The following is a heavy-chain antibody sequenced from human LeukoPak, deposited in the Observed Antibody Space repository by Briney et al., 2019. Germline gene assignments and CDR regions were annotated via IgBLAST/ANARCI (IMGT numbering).Heavy chain of an antibody. CDR1: GGSITTDY. D-gene: IGHD2-8*01. CDR2: IYYSGTT. V-gene: IGHV4-59*01. CDR3: ARDPLMDAFDI. Sequence: SETLSLTCSVSGGSITTDYWSWIRQPPGKGLEWIGYIYYSGTTNYNPSLKGRVTISRDTNKNQISLKLTPVLAADTAVYYCARDPLMDAFDIWGQGTRVTVSS. J-gene: IGHJ3*02.